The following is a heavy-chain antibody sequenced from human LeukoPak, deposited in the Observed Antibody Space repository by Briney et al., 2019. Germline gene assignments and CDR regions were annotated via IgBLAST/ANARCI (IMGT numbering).Heavy chain of an antibody. J-gene: IGHJ4*02. D-gene: IGHD3-3*01. Sequence: GGSLRLSCAASGFTFSSYAMRWVRQAPGKGLEWVSAISGSGGSTYYADSVKGRFTISRDNSKNTLYLQMNSLRAEDTAVYYCAKDGPDDFWTGYDYWGQGTLVTVSS. CDR2: ISGSGGST. V-gene: IGHV3-23*01. CDR3: AKDGPDDFWTGYDY. CDR1: GFTFSSYA.